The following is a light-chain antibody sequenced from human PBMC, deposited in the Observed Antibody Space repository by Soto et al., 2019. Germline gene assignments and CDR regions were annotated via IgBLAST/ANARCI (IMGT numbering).Light chain of an antibody. V-gene: IGKV3-11*01. Sequence: EILLTQSPATLSLSPGERATLSCRASQTISSYLAWYQQKPGQAPRLLISDASNRATGIPARFSGSGSVTDFTLTISSLEPEDFAIYYCQQRRNWPQTFGQGTKVEIK. CDR1: QTISSY. CDR3: QQRRNWPQT. J-gene: IGKJ1*01. CDR2: DAS.